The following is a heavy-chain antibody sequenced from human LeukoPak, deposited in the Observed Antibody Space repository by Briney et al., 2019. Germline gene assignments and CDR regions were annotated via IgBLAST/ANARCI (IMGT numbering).Heavy chain of an antibody. V-gene: IGHV4-39*07. J-gene: IGHJ3*02. D-gene: IGHD3-10*01. CDR3: ARAEGLLWFGGGDAFDI. Sequence: TSETLSLTCTVSGGSISSSSYYWGWIRQPPGKGLEWIGSIYYSGSTYYNPSLKSRVTISVDTSKNQFSLKLSSVTAADTAVYYCARAEGLLWFGGGDAFDIWGQGTMVTVSS. CDR2: IYYSGST. CDR1: GGSISSSSYY.